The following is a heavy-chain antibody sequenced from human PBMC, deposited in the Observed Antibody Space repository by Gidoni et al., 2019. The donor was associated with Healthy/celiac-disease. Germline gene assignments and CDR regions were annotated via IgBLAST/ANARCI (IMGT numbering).Heavy chain of an antibody. V-gene: IGHV4-61*01. CDR2: IYYSGST. J-gene: IGHJ4*02. D-gene: IGHD4-17*01. Sequence: QVQLQESGPGLVKPSETLSLTCTVSGGSVSSGSYYWSWIRQPPGKGLEWIGYIYYSGSTNYNPSLKSRVTISVDTSKNQFSLKLSSVTAADTAVYYCARGRVTTYFDYWGQGTLVTVSS. CDR1: GGSVSSGSYY. CDR3: ARGRVTTYFDY.